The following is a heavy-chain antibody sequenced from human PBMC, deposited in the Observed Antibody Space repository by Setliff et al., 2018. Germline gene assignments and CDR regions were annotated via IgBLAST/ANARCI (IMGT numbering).Heavy chain of an antibody. V-gene: IGHV3-48*01. CDR1: GFTFSGYY. CDR2: IRNDGATT. CDR3: VRDLHWGFDY. D-gene: IGHD7-27*01. Sequence: GGYLRLSCAASGFTFSGYYMNWVRQAPGKGLEWLSNIRNDGATTSYADSVKGRFTISRDNVKNSLFLQMNSLRAEDTAVYYCVRDLHWGFDYWGLGTLVTGSS. J-gene: IGHJ4*02.